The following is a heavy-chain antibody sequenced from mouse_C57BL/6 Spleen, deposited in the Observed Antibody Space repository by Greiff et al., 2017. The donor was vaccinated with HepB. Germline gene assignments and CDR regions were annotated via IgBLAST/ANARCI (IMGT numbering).Heavy chain of an antibody. Sequence: VKLQQPGAELVKPGASVKLSCKASGYTFTSYWMHWVKQRPGQGLEWIGMIHPNSGSTNYNEKFKSKATLTVDKSSSTAYMQLSSLTSEDSAVYYCARRGTTAAGLFDVWGTGTTVTVSS. D-gene: IGHD1-2*01. V-gene: IGHV1-64*01. J-gene: IGHJ1*03. CDR1: GYTFTSYW. CDR3: ARRGTTAAGLFDV. CDR2: IHPNSGST.